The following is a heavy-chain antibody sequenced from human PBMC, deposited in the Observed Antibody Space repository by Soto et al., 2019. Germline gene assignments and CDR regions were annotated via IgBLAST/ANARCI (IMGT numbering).Heavy chain of an antibody. D-gene: IGHD3-10*01. V-gene: IGHV3-21*01. Sequence: QLVESGGGLVKPGGSLRVSCAASRFAFSSYSMHWVRQAPMKGLEWVASINSVASYVYYADSVEGRFTISRDNAKNSAYLQMSSLRAEDTAVYYCTRDRSSFMRGRIRGPYGGLDVWGQGTTVLVS. CDR3: TRDRSSFMRGRIRGPYGGLDV. J-gene: IGHJ6*02. CDR1: RFAFSSYS. CDR2: INSVASYV.